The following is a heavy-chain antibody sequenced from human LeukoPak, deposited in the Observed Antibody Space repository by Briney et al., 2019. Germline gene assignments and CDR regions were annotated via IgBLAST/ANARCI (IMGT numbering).Heavy chain of an antibody. CDR2: ISWNSGSI. J-gene: IGHJ4*02. D-gene: IGHD3-10*01. CDR1: GFTFDDYA. V-gene: IGHV3-9*01. CDR3: AKGSITMVRGVVDY. Sequence: PGGSLRLSCAASGFTFDDYAMHWVRQAPGKGLEWVSGISWNSGSIGYADSVKDRFTISRDNAKNSLYLQMNSLRAEDTALYYCAKGSITMVRGVVDYWGQGTLVTVSS.